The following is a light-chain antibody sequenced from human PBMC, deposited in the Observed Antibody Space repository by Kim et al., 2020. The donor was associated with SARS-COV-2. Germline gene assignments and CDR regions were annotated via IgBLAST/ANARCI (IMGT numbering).Light chain of an antibody. CDR2: GAS. Sequence: EIVLTQSPGTLSVSPGERATLSCRTSQTISSTYLAWYQQMPGQAPRLLIYGASSRATDIPDRFRGTGSGTDFTLTIIRVEPEDFAVYYCHQYVESPYTFGEGTKVDIK. CDR3: HQYVESPYT. CDR1: QTISSTY. J-gene: IGKJ2*01. V-gene: IGKV3-20*01.